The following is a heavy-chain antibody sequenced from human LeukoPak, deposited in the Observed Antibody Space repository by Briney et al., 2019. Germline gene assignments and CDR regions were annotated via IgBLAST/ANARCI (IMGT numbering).Heavy chain of an antibody. Sequence: PGGSLRLSCAASGFTFSSYAMSWVRQAPGKGLEWVSAISGSGGSTYYADSVKGRFTISRDNSKNTLYLQMNSLRAEDTAVYYCAKDRLLYDFWSGYLNWFDPWGQGTLVTVSS. V-gene: IGHV3-23*01. CDR1: GFTFSSYA. D-gene: IGHD3-3*01. CDR2: ISGSGGST. J-gene: IGHJ5*02. CDR3: AKDRLLYDFWSGYLNWFDP.